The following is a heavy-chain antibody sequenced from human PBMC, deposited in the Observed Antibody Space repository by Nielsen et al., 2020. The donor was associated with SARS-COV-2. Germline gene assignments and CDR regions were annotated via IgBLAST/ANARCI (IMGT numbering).Heavy chain of an antibody. V-gene: IGHV1-8*01. CDR3: AREGDTARAGIYYYYYYMDV. D-gene: IGHD5-18*01. Sequence: ASVKVSCKASGYTFTSYDINWVRQATGQGLEWMGWMNPNSGNTGYAQKFQGRVTMTRNTSISTAYMELSSLRSEDTAVYYCAREGDTARAGIYYYYYYMDVWGKGTTVTVSS. CDR2: MNPNSGNT. J-gene: IGHJ6*03. CDR1: GYTFTSYD.